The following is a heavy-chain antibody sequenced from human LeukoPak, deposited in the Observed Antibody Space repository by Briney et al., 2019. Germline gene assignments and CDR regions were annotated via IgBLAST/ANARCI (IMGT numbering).Heavy chain of an antibody. V-gene: IGHV4-61*01. J-gene: IGHJ5*02. CDR2: IYYSGST. CDR3: ASSIVVGDWFDP. D-gene: IGHD2-15*01. CDR1: GGSVSSGSYY. Sequence: PSETLSLTCTVSGGSVSSGSYYWSWIRQPPGKGLEWIGYIYYSGSTNYNPSLKSRFTISVDTSKNQFSLKLSSVTAADTAVYYCASSIVVGDWFDPWGQGTLVTVSS.